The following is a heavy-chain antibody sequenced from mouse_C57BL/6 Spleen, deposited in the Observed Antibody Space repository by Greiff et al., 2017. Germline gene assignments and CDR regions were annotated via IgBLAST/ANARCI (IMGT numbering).Heavy chain of an antibody. J-gene: IGHJ2*01. V-gene: IGHV6-6*01. Sequence: EVKLVESGGGLVQPGGSMKLSCAASGFTFSDAWMDWVRQSPEKGLEWVAEIRNKANNHATYYAESVKGRFTISRDDSKSSVYLQMHSLRAADPGIYYFTWTDDGYLTYWGQGTTLTVSS. D-gene: IGHD2-3*01. CDR2: IRNKANNHAT. CDR1: GFTFSDAW. CDR3: TWTDDGYLTY.